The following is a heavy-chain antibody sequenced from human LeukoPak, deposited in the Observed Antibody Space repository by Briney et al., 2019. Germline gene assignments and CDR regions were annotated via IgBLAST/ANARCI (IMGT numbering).Heavy chain of an antibody. CDR2: ISSSSSTI. CDR1: GFTXXXHS. D-gene: IGHD3-22*01. J-gene: IGHJ4*02. CDR3: ARGAYYYED. Sequence: SGFTXXXHSMXXVRQAPGKGLEWVSYISSSSSTIYYADSVKGRFTISRDNAKNSLYLQMNSLRAEDTAVYYCARGAYYYEDWGQGTLVTVSS. V-gene: IGHV3-48*01.